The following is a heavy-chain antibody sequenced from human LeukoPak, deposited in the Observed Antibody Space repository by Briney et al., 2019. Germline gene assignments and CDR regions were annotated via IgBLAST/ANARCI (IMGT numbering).Heavy chain of an antibody. CDR1: GFTFSDFY. D-gene: IGHD1-14*01. CDR3: AREEEPLDY. V-gene: IGHV3-11*01. CDR2: ISSSGSTI. J-gene: IGHJ4*02. Sequence: GGSLRFSCAASGFTFSDFYMSWIRQAPGKGLVWVSYISSSGSTIYYADSVKGRFTISRDNAKNSLYLQMNSLRATDTAVYYCAREEEPLDYWGQGTLVTVSS.